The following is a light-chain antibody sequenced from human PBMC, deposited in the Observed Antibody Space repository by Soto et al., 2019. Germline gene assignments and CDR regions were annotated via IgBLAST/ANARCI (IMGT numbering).Light chain of an antibody. CDR2: WAS. CDR1: QSVLYSSNNKNY. CDR3: QQYYNTPSLT. Sequence: DIVMTQSPDSLAVSLGERVTINCKSSQSVLYSSNNKNYLAWYQQKPGQPPNLLIYWASTRESGVPDRFSGSGSGTDFTLTISSLQAEDVAVYYCQQYYNTPSLTFGGGTKVEIK. J-gene: IGKJ4*01. V-gene: IGKV4-1*01.